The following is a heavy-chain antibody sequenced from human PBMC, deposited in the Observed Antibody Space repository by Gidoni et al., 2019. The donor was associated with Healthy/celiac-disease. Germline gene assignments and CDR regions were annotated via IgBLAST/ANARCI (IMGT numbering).Heavy chain of an antibody. D-gene: IGHD3-3*02. Sequence: QMQLQESGPGLVKPSETLSLTCTVSGGYISSSSYYWGWSRQPPGKGLEWIGSIYYSGSTSYNPSLKSRVTISVDTSKNQFSLKLSSVTAADTALYYCASLAFLEWLSYFDYWGQGTLVTVSS. J-gene: IGHJ4*02. CDR2: IYYSGST. CDR3: ASLAFLEWLSYFDY. V-gene: IGHV4-39*01. CDR1: GGYISSSSYY.